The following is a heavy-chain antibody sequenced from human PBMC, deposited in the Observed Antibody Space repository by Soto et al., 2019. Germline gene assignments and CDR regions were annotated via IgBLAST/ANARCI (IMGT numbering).Heavy chain of an antibody. CDR3: AKDRIAVAGQYYYYYYGMDV. J-gene: IGHJ6*02. Sequence: PGGSLRLSCAASGFTFSSYAMSWVRQAPGKGLEWVSAISGSGGSTYYADSVKGRFTISRDNSKNTLYLQMNSLRAEDTAVYYCAKDRIAVAGQYYYYYYGMDVWGQGTTVTVSS. V-gene: IGHV3-23*01. CDR2: ISGSGGST. D-gene: IGHD6-19*01. CDR1: GFTFSSYA.